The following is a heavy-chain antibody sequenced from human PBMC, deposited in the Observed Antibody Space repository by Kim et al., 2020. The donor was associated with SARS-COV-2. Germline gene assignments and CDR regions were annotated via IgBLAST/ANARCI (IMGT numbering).Heavy chain of an antibody. CDR3: ARVRLNWSSSWYFNYFDY. CDR1: GGSFSGYY. V-gene: IGHV4-34*01. CDR2: INHSGST. Sequence: SETLSLTCAVYGGSFSGYYWSWIRQPPGKGLEWIGEINHSGSTNYNPSLKSRVTISVDTSKNQFSLKLSSVTAADTAVYYCARVRLNWSSSWYFNYFDYWGQGTLVTVSS. D-gene: IGHD6-13*01. J-gene: IGHJ4*02.